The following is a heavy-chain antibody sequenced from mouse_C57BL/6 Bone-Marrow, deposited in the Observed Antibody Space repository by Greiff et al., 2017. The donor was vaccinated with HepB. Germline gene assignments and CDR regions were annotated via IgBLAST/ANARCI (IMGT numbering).Heavy chain of an antibody. CDR3: GAQGHGAY. V-gene: IGHV1-54*01. Sequence: QVQLQQSGAELVRPGTSVKVSCKASGYAFTNYLIEWVKQRPGQGLEWIGVINPGSGGTNYNEKFKGKATLTADKSSSTAYMQLSSLTSEDSAVYFCGAQGHGAYLGQGTLVTVSA. J-gene: IGHJ3*01. CDR1: GYAFTNYL. D-gene: IGHD3-2*02. CDR2: INPGSGGT.